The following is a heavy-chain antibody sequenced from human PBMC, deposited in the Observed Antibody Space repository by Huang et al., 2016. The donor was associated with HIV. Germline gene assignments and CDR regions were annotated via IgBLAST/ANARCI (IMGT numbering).Heavy chain of an antibody. CDR3: ATVDYYDTSGPQRGYFDN. V-gene: IGHV1-69*01. J-gene: IGHJ4*02. CDR1: GGSFRNFA. D-gene: IGHD3-22*01. Sequence: QVQLAQSGAEVKKPGSSVKVSCKASGGSFRNFAIGWVRQAPGQGLEWVGGIIPTLGTANNAQKFQGRVRIIADESTSTAYMELSSVRSEDTAVYYCATVDYYDTSGPQRGYFDNWGQGTLVTVSS. CDR2: IIPTLGTA.